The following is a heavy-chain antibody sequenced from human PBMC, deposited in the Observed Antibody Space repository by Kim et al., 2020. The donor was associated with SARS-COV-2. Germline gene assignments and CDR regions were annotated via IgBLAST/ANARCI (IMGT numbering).Heavy chain of an antibody. J-gene: IGHJ4*02. CDR2: ISGSGGST. Sequence: GGSLRLSCAASGFTFSSYAMSWVRQAPGKGLEWVSVISGSGGSTYYANSVKGRFTISRDNSKNTLYLQMNSLRAEDTAVYYCAKADYSSRWIDYCGQGTLVTVSS. CDR3: AKADYSSRWIDY. CDR1: GFTFSSYA. D-gene: IGHD6-13*01. V-gene: IGHV3-23*01.